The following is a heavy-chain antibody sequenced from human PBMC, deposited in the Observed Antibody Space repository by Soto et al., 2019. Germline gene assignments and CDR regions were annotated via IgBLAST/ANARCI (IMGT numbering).Heavy chain of an antibody. CDR1: GGSISSSSYY. D-gene: IGHD5-18*01. J-gene: IGHJ4*02. Sequence: SETLSLTCTVSGGSISSSSYYWGWIRQPPGKGLEWIGSIYYSGSTYYNPSLKSRVTISVDTSKNQFSLKLSSVTAVDTAVYYCAAFWVDTAMVDYWGQGTLVTVSS. CDR2: IYYSGST. V-gene: IGHV4-39*01. CDR3: AAFWVDTAMVDY.